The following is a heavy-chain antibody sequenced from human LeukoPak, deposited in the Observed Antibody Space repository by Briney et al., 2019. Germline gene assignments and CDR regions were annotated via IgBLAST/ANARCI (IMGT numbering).Heavy chain of an antibody. CDR3: ARDYGGSSPFDY. CDR1: GFTFSSNG. Sequence: PGGSLRLSCAASGFTFSSNGMTWVRQAPGKGLEWVSTISDSAGGAHYADSVKGRFTISRDSSRSTLYLQMNSLRAEDTAVYYCARDYGGSSPFDYWGQGTLVTVSS. V-gene: IGHV3-23*01. D-gene: IGHD4-23*01. CDR2: ISDSAGGA. J-gene: IGHJ4*02.